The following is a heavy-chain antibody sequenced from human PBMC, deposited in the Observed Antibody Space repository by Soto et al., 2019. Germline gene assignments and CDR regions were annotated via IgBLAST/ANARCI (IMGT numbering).Heavy chain of an antibody. V-gene: IGHV3-7*03. Sequence: GGSLRLSCAASGLTFNKYWMTWVRQAPGKGLEWVATIKHDGSEKSNLDSVEGRFTISRDNARNSLSLQMDSLRVEDTAVYFCASVPGSPGYHGLDVWGQGTTVTVSS. CDR3: ASVPGSPGYHGLDV. CDR1: GLTFNKYW. D-gene: IGHD6-19*01. J-gene: IGHJ6*02. CDR2: IKHDGSEK.